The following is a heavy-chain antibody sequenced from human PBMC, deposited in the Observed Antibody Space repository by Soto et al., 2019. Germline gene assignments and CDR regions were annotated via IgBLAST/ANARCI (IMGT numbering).Heavy chain of an antibody. V-gene: IGHV5-51*01. D-gene: IGHD3-3*01. CDR3: ASSDFWSGYYTTSAFEI. CDR1: GYSFTSYW. J-gene: IGHJ3*02. Sequence: GESLKISCKGSGYSFTSYWIGWVRQMPGKGLEWMGIIYPGDSDTRYSPSFQGQVTISADKSISTAYLQWSSLKASDTAMYYCASSDFWSGYYTTSAFEIWGQGTMVTVSS. CDR2: IYPGDSDT.